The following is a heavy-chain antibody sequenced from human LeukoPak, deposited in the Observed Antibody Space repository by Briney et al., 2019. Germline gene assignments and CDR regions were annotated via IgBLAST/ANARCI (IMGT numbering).Heavy chain of an antibody. Sequence: GGSLRLSCAASGFTFSSYEMNWVRQAPGKGLEWVSYISSSGSTIYYADSVKGRFTISRDNAKNSLYLQMNSLRAEDTAVYYCARGLGIVDFDYWGQGTLVTVSS. V-gene: IGHV3-48*03. J-gene: IGHJ4*02. D-gene: IGHD3-16*02. CDR2: ISSSGSTI. CDR3: ARGLGIVDFDY. CDR1: GFTFSSYE.